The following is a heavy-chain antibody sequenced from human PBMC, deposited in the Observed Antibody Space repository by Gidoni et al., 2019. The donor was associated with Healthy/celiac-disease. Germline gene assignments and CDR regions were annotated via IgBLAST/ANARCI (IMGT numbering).Heavy chain of an antibody. V-gene: IGHV1-18*01. D-gene: IGHD3-3*01. Sequence: QVHLVQSGAEVKKPGASVKVSCKASGYTFTSYGISWVRQAPGQGLEWMGWISAYNGNTNYAQKLQGRVTMTTDTSTSTAYMELRSLRSDDTAVYYCAREAGDFWSGYDHLFDYWGQGTLVTVSS. J-gene: IGHJ4*02. CDR1: GYTFTSYG. CDR3: AREAGDFWSGYDHLFDY. CDR2: ISAYNGNT.